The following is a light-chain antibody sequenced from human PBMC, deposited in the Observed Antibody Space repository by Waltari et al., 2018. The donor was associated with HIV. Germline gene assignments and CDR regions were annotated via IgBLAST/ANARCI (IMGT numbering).Light chain of an antibody. Sequence: IQMTQSPSSLSASVGDRVTITCRASQSISSYLNWYQQKPGKAPKRLIYAASSLQSGVPARFSGSGSGTDFTLTISSLQPEDFATYYCQQSYSTPQTFGQGTKLEIK. J-gene: IGKJ2*01. V-gene: IGKV1-39*01. CDR3: QQSYSTPQT. CDR2: AAS. CDR1: QSISSY.